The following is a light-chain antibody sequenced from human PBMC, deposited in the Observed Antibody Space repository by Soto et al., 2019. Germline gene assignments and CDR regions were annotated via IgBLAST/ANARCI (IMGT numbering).Light chain of an antibody. Sequence: DIQMTQSPTSLSASVGDRVTITCRASKGIRKFVAWYQQKPGKAPKLLIYAASTLQSGVPSRFSGSGSGSGSPLAVNSLQPQDVVTYSGQKYSSGLLFGPGTRVESK. CDR3: QKYSSGLL. CDR1: KGIRKF. J-gene: IGKJ3*01. V-gene: IGKV1-27*01. CDR2: AAS.